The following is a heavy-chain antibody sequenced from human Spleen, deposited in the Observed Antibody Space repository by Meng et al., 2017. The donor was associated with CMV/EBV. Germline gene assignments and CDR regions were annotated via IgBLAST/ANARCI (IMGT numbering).Heavy chain of an antibody. D-gene: IGHD6-13*01. CDR3: ARQSKGGIAAAADY. CDR1: GYGLPNYW. Sequence: GYGLPNYWIAWVRQMPGKGLEWMGVIYLDDSDTRYNPSFEGQVTFSADRSTSTAYVQWRSLETSDTAIYYCARQSKGGIAAAADYWGQGTLVTVSS. CDR2: IYLDDSDT. V-gene: IGHV5-51*01. J-gene: IGHJ4*02.